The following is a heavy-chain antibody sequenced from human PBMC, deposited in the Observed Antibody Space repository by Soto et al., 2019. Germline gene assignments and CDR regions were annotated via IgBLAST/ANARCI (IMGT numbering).Heavy chain of an antibody. J-gene: IGHJ4*02. CDR3: ARCMGYCSSTSCYFPDY. V-gene: IGHV3-21*01. CDR1: GFTFSSYS. D-gene: IGHD2-2*01. CDR2: ISSSSSYI. Sequence: GGSLRLSCAASGFTFSSYSMNWVRQAPGKGLEWVSSISSSSSYIYYADSVKGRFTISRDNAKNSLYLQMNSLRAEDTAVYYCARCMGYCSSTSCYFPDYWGQGTLVTVSS.